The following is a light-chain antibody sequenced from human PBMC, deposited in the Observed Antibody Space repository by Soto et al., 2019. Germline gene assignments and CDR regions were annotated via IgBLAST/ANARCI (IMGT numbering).Light chain of an antibody. CDR1: QGISTW. CDR2: GAS. CDR3: QQTDGFPRT. Sequence: DIQLTQSPPTVSASVGDRVTISCRASQGISTWLAWYQHKAGKAPKLLIYGASRMLNGVPSRFSGSGSGTYFTLTISSLQPEDFATYYCQQTDGFPRTFGQGTKVEIK. J-gene: IGKJ1*01. V-gene: IGKV1D-12*01.